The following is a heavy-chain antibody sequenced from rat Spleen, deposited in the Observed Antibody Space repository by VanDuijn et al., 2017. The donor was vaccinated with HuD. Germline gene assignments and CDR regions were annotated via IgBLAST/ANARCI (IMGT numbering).Heavy chain of an antibody. CDR1: GFSLMDYS. CDR2: MKYDGDT. J-gene: IGHJ3*01. CDR3: TRDSNWGPFWFAY. V-gene: IGHV2S30*01. Sequence: QVQLKESGPGLVQPSQTLSLTCTVSGFSLMDYSVHWVRQPPGKGLEWMGRMKYDGDTYYNSALKSRLSISRDTSKSQVFLKMNSLQTEDTAIYYCTRDSNWGPFWFAYWGQGTLVTVSS. D-gene: IGHD5-1*01.